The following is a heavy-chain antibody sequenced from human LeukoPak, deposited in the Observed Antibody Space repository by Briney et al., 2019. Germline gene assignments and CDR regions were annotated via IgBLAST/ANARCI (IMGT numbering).Heavy chain of an antibody. CDR1: GGYISSYY. CDR2: IYYSGST. CDR3: AGRYSSLFDY. D-gene: IGHD6-6*01. Sequence: SETLSLTCTVSGGYISSYYWSWIRQPPGKGLEWIGYIYYSGSTNYNPSLKSRVTISVDTSKNQFSLKLSSVTAADTAVYCCAGRYSSLFDYWGQGTLVTVSS. J-gene: IGHJ4*02. V-gene: IGHV4-59*01.